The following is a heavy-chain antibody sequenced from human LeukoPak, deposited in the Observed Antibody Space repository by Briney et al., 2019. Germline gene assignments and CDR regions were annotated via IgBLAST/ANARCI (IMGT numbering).Heavy chain of an antibody. CDR2: IYHSGST. Sequence: SETLSLTCTVSGGSISSGGHYWSWIRQPPGKGLEWIGYIYHSGSTYYNPSLKSRVTISVDRSKNQFSLKLSSVTAADTAVYYCARAQWELAPFDLWGRGTLVTVSS. J-gene: IGHJ2*01. CDR3: ARAQWELAPFDL. CDR1: GGSISSGGHY. V-gene: IGHV4-30-2*01. D-gene: IGHD1-26*01.